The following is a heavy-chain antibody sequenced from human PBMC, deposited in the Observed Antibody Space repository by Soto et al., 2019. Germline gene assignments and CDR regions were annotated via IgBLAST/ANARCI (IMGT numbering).Heavy chain of an antibody. D-gene: IGHD5-12*01. CDR2: IDPDNGNT. CDR3: ARSHVDIVATAKGFDY. Sequence: ASVKVSCKASGYTFTRYTMNWVRQAPGQRLEWMGWIDPDNGNTKSSQKFQDRVIITRDTSASTAYMELSSLRSEDTAVYYCARSHVDIVATAKGFDYWGQGTLVTVSS. J-gene: IGHJ4*02. V-gene: IGHV1-3*01. CDR1: GYTFTRYT.